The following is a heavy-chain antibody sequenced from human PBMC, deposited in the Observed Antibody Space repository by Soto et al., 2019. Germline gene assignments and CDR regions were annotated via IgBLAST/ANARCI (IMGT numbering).Heavy chain of an antibody. V-gene: IGHV4-59*01. CDR2: TYYSGST. J-gene: IGHJ4*02. Sequence: SETLSLTCTVSGGSFSTYYWSWIRQPPGKGLEWIGYTYYSGSTNSNPSLKSRVTLSVDTSKNQFSLKLSSVTAADTAVYYCARDQGGPFDYWGQGTLVTVSS. D-gene: IGHD2-15*01. CDR3: ARDQGGPFDY. CDR1: GGSFSTYY.